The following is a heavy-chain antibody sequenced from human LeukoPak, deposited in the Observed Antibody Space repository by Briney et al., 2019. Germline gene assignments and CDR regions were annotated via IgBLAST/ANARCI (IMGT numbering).Heavy chain of an antibody. CDR3: ARARQYYDILTGYYREFWFDP. J-gene: IGHJ5*02. CDR1: GFTFSSYA. CDR2: ISGSGSST. V-gene: IGHV3-23*01. Sequence: GGSLRLSCAASGFTFSSYAMSWVRQAPGKGLEWVSDISGSGSSTNYADSVKGRFTISRDNAKNSLYLQMNSLRAEDTAVYYCARARQYYDILTGYYREFWFDPWGQGTLVTVSS. D-gene: IGHD3-9*01.